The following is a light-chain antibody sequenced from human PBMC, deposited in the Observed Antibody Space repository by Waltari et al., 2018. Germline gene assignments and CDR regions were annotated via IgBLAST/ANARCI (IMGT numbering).Light chain of an antibody. Sequence: QSALTQPPSASGSPGQSVTISCTGSSSDVGTYNFVSWYQQHPGKAPKLMIYEVTKRHSGVPDRFSGSKSGNTASLSVSGLQAEDEADYYCTSYAGSDKLLFGGGTKLTVL. J-gene: IGLJ3*02. CDR3: TSYAGSDKLL. CDR1: SSDVGTYNF. V-gene: IGLV2-8*01. CDR2: EVT.